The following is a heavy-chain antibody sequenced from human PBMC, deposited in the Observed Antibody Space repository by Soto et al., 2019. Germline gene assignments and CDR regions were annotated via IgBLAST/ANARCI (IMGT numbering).Heavy chain of an antibody. V-gene: IGHV1-18*01. CDR1: GYTFTSYG. D-gene: IGHD4-17*01. Sequence: VQLVQSGAEVKKPGASVKVSCKASGYTFTSYGISWVRQAPGQGLEWMGWISAYNGNTNYAQKLQGRVTMTTDTSTSTAYMELRSLRSDDTAVYYCARADYGDYPLDYYGMDVWGQGTTVTVSS. CDR2: ISAYNGNT. CDR3: ARADYGDYPLDYYGMDV. J-gene: IGHJ6*02.